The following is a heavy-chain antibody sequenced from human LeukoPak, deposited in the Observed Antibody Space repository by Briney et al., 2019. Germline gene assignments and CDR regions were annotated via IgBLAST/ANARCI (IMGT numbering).Heavy chain of an antibody. J-gene: IGHJ6*03. CDR3: ARGGRDTSEYYDFWSGSNRLYYYMDV. Sequence: SETLSLTCTVSGYSISSGYYWGWIRQPPGKGLEWIGSIYHSGSTYYNPSLKSRVTISVDTPKNQFSLKLSSVTAADTAVYYCARGGRDTSEYYDFWSGSNRLYYYMDVWGKGTTVTVSS. CDR2: IYHSGST. D-gene: IGHD3-3*01. V-gene: IGHV4-38-2*02. CDR1: GYSISSGYY.